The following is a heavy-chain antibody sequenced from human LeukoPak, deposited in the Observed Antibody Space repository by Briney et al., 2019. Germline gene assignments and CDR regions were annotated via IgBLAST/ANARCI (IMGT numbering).Heavy chain of an antibody. D-gene: IGHD3-10*01. V-gene: IGHV3-21*01. CDR3: AREDSYYYGSGSYPFDY. Sequence: GGSLRLSCAASGFNVSSNYMTWVRQAPGKGLEWVSSISSSSSYIYYADSVKGRFTISRDNAKNSLYLQMNSLRAEDTAVYYCAREDSYYYGSGSYPFDYWGQGTLVTVSS. CDR1: GFNVSSNY. J-gene: IGHJ4*02. CDR2: ISSSSSYI.